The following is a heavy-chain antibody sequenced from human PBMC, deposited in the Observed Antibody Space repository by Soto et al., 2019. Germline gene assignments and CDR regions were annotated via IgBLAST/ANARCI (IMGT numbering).Heavy chain of an antibody. CDR1: GFAFSTYA. CDR2: ISGSGGSS. J-gene: IGHJ6*02. D-gene: IGHD6-13*01. Sequence: GGSLRLSCAASGFAFSTYAMTWVRQAPGKGLEWVSVISGSGGSSYYAASVKVRFTISRDKSKNTLYLQMNGLRAEDTALYYCAKVTKRAAAGRYEYYKYGMDVWGQGTTVTVSS. CDR3: AKVTKRAAAGRYEYYKYGMDV. V-gene: IGHV3-23*01.